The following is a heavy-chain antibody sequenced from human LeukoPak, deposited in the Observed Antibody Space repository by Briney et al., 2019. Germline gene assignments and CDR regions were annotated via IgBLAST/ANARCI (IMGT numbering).Heavy chain of an antibody. V-gene: IGHV3-53*01. CDR3: ATMGAYCASGSCYNGNYFDY. CDR2: IYSSGST. J-gene: IGHJ4*02. D-gene: IGHD3-10*01. CDR1: GFTVDSNY. Sequence: GGSLRLSCAASGFTVDSNYVSWVRQAPGKGLEWVSAIYSSGSTYYADSVKGRFTISRDTSKNTLYLQMNSLRAEDTALYYCATMGAYCASGSCYNGNYFDYWGQGTLVTVSS.